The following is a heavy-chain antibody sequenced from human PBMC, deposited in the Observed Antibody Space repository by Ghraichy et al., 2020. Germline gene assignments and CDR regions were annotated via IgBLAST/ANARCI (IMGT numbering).Heavy chain of an antibody. CDR3: AKPLPPRTHRQPLDF. J-gene: IGHJ4*02. D-gene: IGHD1-14*01. CDR2: ISGSPYTT. CDR1: GITFSIYA. Sequence: GGSLRLSCAASGITFSIYAMTWVRQAPGKGLEWVSTISGSPYTTYYADSVKGRFTISRDNSKNTLYLQMNSLRAEDTAVYYCAKPLPPRTHRQPLDFWGQGTLVTVSS. V-gene: IGHV3-23*01.